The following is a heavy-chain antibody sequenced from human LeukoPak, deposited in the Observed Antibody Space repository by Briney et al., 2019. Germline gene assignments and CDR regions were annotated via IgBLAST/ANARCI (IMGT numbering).Heavy chain of an antibody. CDR3: ARGGGYSYGYNY. Sequence: ASVKVFCKASGGTFISYAISWGRQAPGQGLEWMGRIIPILGIATYDQKFQGRVTITADKSTSTAYMELSSLRSEDTAVYYCARGGGYSYGYNYWGQGTLATVSS. CDR2: IIPILGIA. D-gene: IGHD5-18*01. J-gene: IGHJ4*02. V-gene: IGHV1-69*04. CDR1: GGTFISYA.